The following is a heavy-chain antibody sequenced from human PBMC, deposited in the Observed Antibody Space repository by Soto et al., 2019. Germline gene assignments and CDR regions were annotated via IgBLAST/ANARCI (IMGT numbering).Heavy chain of an antibody. CDR2: IYYSGST. J-gene: IGHJ4*02. D-gene: IGHD5-12*01. CDR3: ASSSGYDLGFDY. V-gene: IGHV4-39*01. CDR1: GGSISSSSYY. Sequence: PSETLSLTCTVSGGSISSSSYYWGWIRQPPGKGLEWIGSIYYSGSTHYNPSLKSRVTISVDTSKNQFSLKLSSVTAADTAVYYCASSSGYDLGFDYWGQGTLVTVSS.